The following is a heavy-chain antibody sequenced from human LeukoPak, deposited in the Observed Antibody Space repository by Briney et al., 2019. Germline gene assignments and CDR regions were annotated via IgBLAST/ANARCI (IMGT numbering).Heavy chain of an antibody. CDR1: GFTFSSYA. Sequence: PGGSLRLSCAASGFTFSSYAIHWVRQAPGKGLEWVAVISYDGSNKYYGDSVKGRFTVSRDNSKNTVYLQMNSLRAEDTAVYYCAKLLLYGDYSDYWGQGTLVTVSS. CDR3: AKLLLYGDYSDY. J-gene: IGHJ4*02. V-gene: IGHV3-30*18. CDR2: ISYDGSNK. D-gene: IGHD4-17*01.